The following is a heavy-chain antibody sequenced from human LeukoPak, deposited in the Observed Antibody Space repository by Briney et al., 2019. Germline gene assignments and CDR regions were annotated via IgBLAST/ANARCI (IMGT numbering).Heavy chain of an antibody. V-gene: IGHV3-74*01. J-gene: IGHJ4*02. CDR3: ATARNFRFEY. CDR1: GLTFRTTW. D-gene: IGHD1-7*01. Sequence: GGSLRLSCATSGLTFRTTWMHWVRQAPGKGLMWVSRMNGEGTTIDYADSVKGRFTVSRDYAKNALFLQMNNLRTEDTALYFCATARNFRFEYWGQGSLVIVSA. CDR2: MNGEGTTI.